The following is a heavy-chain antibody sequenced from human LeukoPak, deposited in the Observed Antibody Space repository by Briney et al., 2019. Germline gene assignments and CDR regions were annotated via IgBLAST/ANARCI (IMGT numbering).Heavy chain of an antibody. V-gene: IGHV3-23*01. CDR2: ISDSGGST. J-gene: IGHJ4*02. D-gene: IGHD2-21*02. Sequence: GGSLRLSCAASGFIFRNYAMSWVRQAPGKGLEWVSGISDSGGSTYYADSVKGRFTISRDNSKNTLYLQMNSLRAEDTALYYCAKAALSAYCGGDCFSSYYWGQGTLVTVSS. CDR3: AKAALSAYCGGDCFSSYY. CDR1: GFIFRNYA.